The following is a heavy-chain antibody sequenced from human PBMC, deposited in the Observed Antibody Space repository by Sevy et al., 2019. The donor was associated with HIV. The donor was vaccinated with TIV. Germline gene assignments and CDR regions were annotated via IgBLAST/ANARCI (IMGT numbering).Heavy chain of an antibody. J-gene: IGHJ4*02. CDR3: ARDSGYDQNFDY. CDR1: GGSITSYY. V-gene: IGHV4-4*07. Sequence: SETLSLTCTVSGGSITSYYWSWIRQPAGKGLEWIGRIHSSGSTNNNRSLKSRVTMSVDTSKNQLSLRLSSVTAADTAVYYCARDSGYDQNFDYWGQGTLVTVSS. CDR2: IHSSGST. D-gene: IGHD5-12*01.